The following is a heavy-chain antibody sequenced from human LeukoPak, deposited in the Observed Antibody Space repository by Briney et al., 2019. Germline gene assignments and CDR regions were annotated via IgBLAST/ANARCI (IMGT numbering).Heavy chain of an antibody. CDR1: GGSITGGGYF. J-gene: IGHJ3*02. Sequence: SQTLSLTCTVSGGSITGGGYFWTWIRQHPGKGLEWIGYIYYSGNTYYNPSLQSRVTITLDTSKNQFSLRLSSVTAADTAVYYCARESRDLTLVRGVIRSAFDIWGQGRMVTVSS. CDR2: IYYSGNT. V-gene: IGHV4-31*03. D-gene: IGHD3-10*01. CDR3: ARESRDLTLVRGVIRSAFDI.